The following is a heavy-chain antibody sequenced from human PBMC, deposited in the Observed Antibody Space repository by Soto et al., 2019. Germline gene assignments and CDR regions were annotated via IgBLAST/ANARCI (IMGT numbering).Heavy chain of an antibody. V-gene: IGHV1-18*01. CDR2: VSAYNGDT. D-gene: IGHD2-8*01. CDR3: ARDRGYCADGVCFRYDY. CDR1: GYTFTSYG. Sequence: QPPLVQSGAEVKKPGASVTVSCKASGYTFTSYGISWVRQAPGQGLEWMGWVSAYNGDTNYAQNFQGRVTMTTDTSTSTAYMDRRSLRSDDTATSYCARDRGYCADGVCFRYDYWGQGTLVTVSS. J-gene: IGHJ4*02.